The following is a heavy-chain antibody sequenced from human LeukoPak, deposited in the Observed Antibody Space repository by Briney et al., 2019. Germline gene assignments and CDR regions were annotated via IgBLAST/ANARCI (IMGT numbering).Heavy chain of an antibody. D-gene: IGHD1-26*01. J-gene: IGHJ4*02. CDR2: IRPDESGS. CDR1: GFTFSSYW. V-gene: IGHV3-74*01. CDR3: TRAGLMGAADY. Sequence: VRSLRLSSVASGFTFSSYWMHWVRQAPGRGLVWVSRIRPDESGSTYAGPVKGRFTISRDNAKNTLYLQMNSLRVEDTAVYYCTRAGLMGAADYWGQGTLVTVSS.